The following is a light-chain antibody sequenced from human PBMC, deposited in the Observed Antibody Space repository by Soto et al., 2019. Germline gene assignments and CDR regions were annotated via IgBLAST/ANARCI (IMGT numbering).Light chain of an antibody. CDR2: EVG. CDR3: SSYTSSSALV. Sequence: QSALTQPASVSGSPGQSITISCTGTSSDVGGYNYVSWYQQHPGKAPKLMIYEVGNRPSGVSNRFSGSKSGNTASLTTSGLQAEDEADYYCSSYTSSSALVFGTGTKVTVL. CDR1: SSDVGGYNY. J-gene: IGLJ1*01. V-gene: IGLV2-14*01.